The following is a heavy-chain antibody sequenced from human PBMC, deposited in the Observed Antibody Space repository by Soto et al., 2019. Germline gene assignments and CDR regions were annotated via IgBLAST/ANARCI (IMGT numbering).Heavy chain of an antibody. CDR2: INSDGGII. CDR3: ARDRGKYDGHYFDN. D-gene: IGHD1-26*01. Sequence: EVQLVESGGGLVQPGGCLRLSCVASRFSLSTYWMYWVRQAPGKGLMWVSRINSDGGIINYADAVKGRFTISRDNAKNTLYLQMNSLIVNDTAVYYCARDRGKYDGHYFDNWGQGTLVTVSS. V-gene: IGHV3-74*01. J-gene: IGHJ4*02. CDR1: RFSLSTYW.